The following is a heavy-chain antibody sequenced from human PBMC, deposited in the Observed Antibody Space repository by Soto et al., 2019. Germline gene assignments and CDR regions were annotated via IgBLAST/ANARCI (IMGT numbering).Heavy chain of an antibody. CDR2: INPNSGGT. CDR3: ARGGDYYDSSLYNWFDS. J-gene: IGHJ5*01. V-gene: IGHV1-2*02. Sequence: ASVDVSCKASGYTFTVYYMHWVRQAPGQGLEWMGWINPNSGGTNYAQKFQGRVTMTRDTSISTAYMELSRLRSDDTAVYYCARGGDYYDSSLYNWFDSWGQGTLVTVSS. CDR1: GYTFTVYY. D-gene: IGHD3-22*01.